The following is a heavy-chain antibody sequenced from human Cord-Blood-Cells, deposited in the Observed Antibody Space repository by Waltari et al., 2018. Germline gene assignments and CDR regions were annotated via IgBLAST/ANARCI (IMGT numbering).Heavy chain of an antibody. CDR1: GGSISSSSYY. CDR2: IYYSGST. CDR3: ARDGVLTSSGPLHPSL. V-gene: IGHV4-39*02. Sequence: QLQLQESGPGLVKPSETLSLTCTVSGGSISSSSYYWGWIRQPPGKGLEWIGSIYYSGSTYYNPSLKSRVTISVDTSKNQFSLKLSSVTAADTAVYYCARDGVLTSSGPLHPSLWGQGTLVTVSS. D-gene: IGHD3-16*01. J-gene: IGHJ4*02.